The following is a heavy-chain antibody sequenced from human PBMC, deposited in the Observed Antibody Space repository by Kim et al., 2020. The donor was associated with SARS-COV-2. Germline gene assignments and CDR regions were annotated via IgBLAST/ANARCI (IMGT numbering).Heavy chain of an antibody. J-gene: IGHJ6*02. V-gene: IGHV4-59*08. Sequence: SETLSLTCTVSGGSISSYYWSWIRQPPGKGLEWIGYIYYSGSTNYNPSLKSRVTISVDTSKNQFSLKLSSVTAADTAVYYCARLGGYDLYYGMDVWGQGTTVTVSS. D-gene: IGHD5-12*01. CDR1: GGSISSYY. CDR3: ARLGGYDLYYGMDV. CDR2: IYYSGST.